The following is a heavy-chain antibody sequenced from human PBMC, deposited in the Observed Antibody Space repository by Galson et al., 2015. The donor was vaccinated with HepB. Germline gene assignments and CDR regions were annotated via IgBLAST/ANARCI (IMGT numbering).Heavy chain of an antibody. V-gene: IGHV3-9*01. D-gene: IGHD3-22*01. CDR1: GFTFDDYA. J-gene: IGHJ4*02. CDR2: ISWNSGGI. Sequence: SLRLSCAASGFTFDDYAMHWVRQAPGKGLEWVSGISWNSGGIGYARSVRGRFTVSRDNAKNSLYLQMNSLRAEDTALYYCAKDRGYYYDAAGYYLDYWGQGALVTVSS. CDR3: AKDRGYYYDAAGYYLDY.